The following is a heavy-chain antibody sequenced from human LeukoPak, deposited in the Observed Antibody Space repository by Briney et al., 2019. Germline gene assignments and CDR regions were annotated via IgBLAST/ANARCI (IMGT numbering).Heavy chain of an antibody. V-gene: IGHV3-48*04. Sequence: GGSLRLSCAASGFTFSSFSMNWVRQAPGKGLEWVSFISSSGFTISYADSVKGRFTISRDNAKNSLYLQMYSLRAEDTAVYYCARAAYYYDSSGYCDYWGQGTLVTVSS. CDR2: ISSSGFTI. J-gene: IGHJ4*02. D-gene: IGHD3-22*01. CDR3: ARAAYYYDSSGYCDY. CDR1: GFTFSSFS.